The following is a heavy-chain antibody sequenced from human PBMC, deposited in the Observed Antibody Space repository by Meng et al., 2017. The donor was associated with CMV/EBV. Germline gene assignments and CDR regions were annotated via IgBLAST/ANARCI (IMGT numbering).Heavy chain of an antibody. J-gene: IGHJ4*02. V-gene: IGHV1-2*02. CDR3: ARDASGVDY. D-gene: IGHD1-26*01. CDR2: INPNSGGT. Sequence: ASVKVSCKASGYTFTGYYMHWVRQAPGQGLEWMGWINPNSGGTNYAQKFQGRVTMTRDTSTSTVYMELSSLRSEDTAVYYCARDASGVDYWGQGTLVTVSS. CDR1: GYTFTGYY.